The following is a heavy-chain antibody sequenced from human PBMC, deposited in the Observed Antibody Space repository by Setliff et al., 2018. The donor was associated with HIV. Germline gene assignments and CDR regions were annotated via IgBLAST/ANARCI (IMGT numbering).Heavy chain of an antibody. CDR3: ARDRHSSGLGSYGP. D-gene: IGHD3-10*01. CDR1: GGSFGVYR. J-gene: IGHJ5*02. V-gene: IGHV4-4*07. CDR2: IDSSGTT. Sequence: ETLSLTCTISGGSFGVYRWSWIRQSAGRGLEWIGRIDSSGTTDYKPSLKGRVAISVNTSRNQFSLRVTSVTAADTAVYFCARDRHSSGLGSYGPWGPGILVTVSS.